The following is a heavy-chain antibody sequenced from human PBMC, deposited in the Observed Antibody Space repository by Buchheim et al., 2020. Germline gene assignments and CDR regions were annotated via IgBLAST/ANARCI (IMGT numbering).Heavy chain of an antibody. Sequence: DSVKGRFTISRDNSKNTLYLQMNSLRAEDTAVYYCAKMSGCSSGWSYYYYYGMDVWGQGTT. D-gene: IGHD6-19*01. J-gene: IGHJ6*02. V-gene: IGHV3-30*02. CDR3: AKMSGCSSGWSYYYYYGMDV.